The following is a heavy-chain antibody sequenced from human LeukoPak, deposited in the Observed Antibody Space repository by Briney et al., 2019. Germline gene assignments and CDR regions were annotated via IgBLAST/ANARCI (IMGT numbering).Heavy chain of an antibody. CDR3: ARDRCSGTSCYHYHSMDA. CDR1: GFTFSDYF. J-gene: IGHJ6*02. D-gene: IGHD2-2*01. CDR2: ISSSGSTI. Sequence: PGGSLRLSCAASGFTFSDYFMSWVRQAPGKGLEWVSYISSSGSTIYYADSVKGRFTISRDNAKSSLYLQMNSLRAEDTAVYYCARDRCSGTSCYHYHSMDAWGQGTTVTVSS. V-gene: IGHV3-11*01.